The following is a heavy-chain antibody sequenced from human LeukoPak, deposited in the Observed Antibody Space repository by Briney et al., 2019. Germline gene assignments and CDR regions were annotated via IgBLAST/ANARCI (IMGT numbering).Heavy chain of an antibody. D-gene: IGHD2-2*02. V-gene: IGHV4-39*07. CDR3: ARALIVVVPAAIPGHAFDI. CDR2: IYYSGST. CDR1: GGSISSSSYY. Sequence: SETLSLTCTVSGGSISSSSYYWGWIRQPPGKGLEWIGSIYYSGSTYYNPSLKSRVTISVDTSKNQFSLKLSSVTAADTAVYYCARALIVVVPAAIPGHAFDIWGQGTMVTVSS. J-gene: IGHJ3*02.